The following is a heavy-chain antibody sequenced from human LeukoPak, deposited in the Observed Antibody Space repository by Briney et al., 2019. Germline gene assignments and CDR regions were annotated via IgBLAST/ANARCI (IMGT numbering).Heavy chain of an antibody. CDR1: GGTFSSYA. Sequence: SVKVSCKASGGTFSSYAINWVRQAPGQGLEWMGRIIPIFGIANYAQKFQGRVTITAGKSTSTAYMELSSLRSEDTAVYYCARWLGADCGGDCYDYWGQGTLVTVSS. CDR3: ARWLGADCGGDCYDY. D-gene: IGHD2-21*01. CDR2: IIPIFGIA. V-gene: IGHV1-69*10. J-gene: IGHJ4*02.